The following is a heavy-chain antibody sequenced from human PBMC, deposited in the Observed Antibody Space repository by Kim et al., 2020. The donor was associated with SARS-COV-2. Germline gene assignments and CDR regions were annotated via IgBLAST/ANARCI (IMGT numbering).Heavy chain of an antibody. J-gene: IGHJ4*02. D-gene: IGHD1-26*01. V-gene: IGHV3-11*05. Sequence: GGSLRLSCAASGFTFSVYYMSWIRQAPGKGLEWISYISTSGSHTQYADSVKGRFTISRDDAKNSLYLEMNNLKADDTAVYYCASDFIVGAPDYWGQGTL. CDR2: ISTSGSHT. CDR3: ASDFIVGAPDY. CDR1: GFTFSVYY.